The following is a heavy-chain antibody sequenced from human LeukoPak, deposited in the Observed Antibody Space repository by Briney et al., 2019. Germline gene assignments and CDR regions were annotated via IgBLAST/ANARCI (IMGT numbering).Heavy chain of an antibody. CDR3: ARVRYCSSTSCYSKSAFDI. J-gene: IGHJ3*02. D-gene: IGHD2-2*01. Sequence: SETLSLTCAVYGGSFSGYYWSWIRQPPGKGLEWIGEINHSGSTNYNPSLKSRVTISVDTSKNQFSLKLSSVTAADTAVYYCARVRYCSSTSCYSKSAFDIWVQGTMVTVSS. CDR2: INHSGST. V-gene: IGHV4-34*01. CDR1: GGSFSGYY.